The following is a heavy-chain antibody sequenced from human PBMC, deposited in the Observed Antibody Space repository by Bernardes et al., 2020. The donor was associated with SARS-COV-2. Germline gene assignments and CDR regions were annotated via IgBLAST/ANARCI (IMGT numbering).Heavy chain of an antibody. CDR2: FDADNGET. Sequence: SVKVSCRISGYPLPDLSMHWVRQAHGKGLEWMGGFDADNGETIYAQKFQGRIIMTEDTSTETAYMELRNLRSDDTAVYFCATSDTGASAGLKSWGQGTLVTVSS. D-gene: IGHD6-13*01. CDR3: ATSDTGASAGLKS. V-gene: IGHV1-24*01. J-gene: IGHJ4*02. CDR1: GYPLPDLS.